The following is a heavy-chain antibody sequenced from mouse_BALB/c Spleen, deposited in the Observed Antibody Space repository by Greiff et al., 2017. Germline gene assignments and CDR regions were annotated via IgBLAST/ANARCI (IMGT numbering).Heavy chain of an antibody. V-gene: IGHV1-9*01. D-gene: IGHD2-4*01. J-gene: IGHJ3*01. Sequence: QVQLQQSGAELMKPGASVKISCKATGYTFSSYWIEWVKQRPGHGLEWIGEILPGSGSTNYNEKFKGKATFTADTSSNTAYMQLSSLTSEDSAVYYCARGGYDYDGAWFAYWGEGTLVTVSA. CDR2: ILPGSGST. CDR3: ARGGYDYDGAWFAY. CDR1: GYTFSSYW.